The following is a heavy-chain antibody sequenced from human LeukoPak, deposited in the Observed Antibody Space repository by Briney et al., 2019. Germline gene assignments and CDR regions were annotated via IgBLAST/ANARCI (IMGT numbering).Heavy chain of an antibody. V-gene: IGHV3-48*03. D-gene: IGHD3-22*01. CDR2: ISSSGSTI. Sequence: GGSLRLSCAASGFTFSSYEMNWVRQAPGKGVEWVSYISSSGSTIYYADSVKGRFTISRDNAKNSLYLQMNSLRAEDTAVYYCASVTYYYDSSGYYPAYYYYMDVWGKGTTVTVSS. J-gene: IGHJ6*03. CDR1: GFTFSSYE. CDR3: ASVTYYYDSSGYYPAYYYYMDV.